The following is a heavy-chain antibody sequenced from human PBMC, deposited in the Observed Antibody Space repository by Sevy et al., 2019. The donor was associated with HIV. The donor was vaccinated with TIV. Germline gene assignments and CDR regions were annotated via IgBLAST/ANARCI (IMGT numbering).Heavy chain of an antibody. D-gene: IGHD5-18*01. CDR2: ISGSAHRT. CDR1: GFTFSNYA. Sequence: GGSLSLSCAASGFTFSNYAMSWVRQTPGKGLEWVSAISGSAHRTYYTDSVKGRFTISRDNSKNMLFLQMNSLRAEDTAVYYCVKEVSEYSYSDYWGQGTLVTVSS. CDR3: VKEVSEYSYSDY. J-gene: IGHJ4*02. V-gene: IGHV3-23*01.